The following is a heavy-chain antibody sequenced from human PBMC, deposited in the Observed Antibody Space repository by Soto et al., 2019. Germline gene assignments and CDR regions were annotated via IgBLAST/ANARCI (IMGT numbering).Heavy chain of an antibody. Sequence: PGGSLRLSCSASEFSFNSYTMNWVRQAPGKGLEWVSSISSSSSYIYYADAVKGRFTISRDNAKKLLFLQMHSLGAEDTAVYYCARETIAVTGTASYGMDVWGQGTTVTVSS. CDR2: ISSSSSYI. D-gene: IGHD6-19*01. CDR1: EFSFNSYT. V-gene: IGHV3-21*01. J-gene: IGHJ6*02. CDR3: ARETIAVTGTASYGMDV.